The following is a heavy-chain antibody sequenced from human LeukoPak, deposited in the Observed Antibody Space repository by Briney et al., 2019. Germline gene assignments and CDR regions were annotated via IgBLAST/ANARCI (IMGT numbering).Heavy chain of an antibody. D-gene: IGHD2-21*02. J-gene: IGHJ4*02. CDR2: ISYDGSNK. CDR1: GFTFSSYG. V-gene: IGHV3-30*18. CDR3: AKDPLAYCGGDCSHPLPPDY. Sequence: GGSLRLSCAASGFTFSSYGMHWVRQAPGKGLEWVAVISYDGSNKYYADSVKGRFTISRDNSKNTLYLQMNSLRAEDTAVYYCAKDPLAYCGGDCSHPLPPDYWGQGTLVTVSS.